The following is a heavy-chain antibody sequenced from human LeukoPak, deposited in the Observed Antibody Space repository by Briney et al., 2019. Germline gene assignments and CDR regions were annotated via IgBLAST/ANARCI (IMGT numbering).Heavy chain of an antibody. CDR2: IYTSGST. CDR1: GGSIRSYY. V-gene: IGHV4-4*07. J-gene: IGHJ4*02. Sequence: SETLSLTYTVSGGSIRSYYWSWIRQPAGKGLEWIGRIYTSGSTNYNPSLKSRVTMSVDTSKNQFSLELSSVTAADTAVYYCARDLSGGWYGGYFDYGAQGTLVTVSS. CDR3: ARDLSGGWYGGYFDY. D-gene: IGHD6-19*01.